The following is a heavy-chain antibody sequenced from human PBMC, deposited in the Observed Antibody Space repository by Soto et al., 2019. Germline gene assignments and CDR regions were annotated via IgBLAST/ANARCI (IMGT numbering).Heavy chain of an antibody. CDR3: ARRGIPNSNYVHPGDY. CDR2: IYYSGST. CDR1: GGSISSSSYY. Sequence: SETLSLTCTVSGGSISSSSYYWGWIRQPPGKGLEWIGSIYYSGSTYYNPSLKSRVTISVDTSKNQFSLKLSSVTAADTAVYYCARRGIPNSNYVHPGDYWGQGTLVTVSS. V-gene: IGHV4-39*01. D-gene: IGHD4-4*01. J-gene: IGHJ4*02.